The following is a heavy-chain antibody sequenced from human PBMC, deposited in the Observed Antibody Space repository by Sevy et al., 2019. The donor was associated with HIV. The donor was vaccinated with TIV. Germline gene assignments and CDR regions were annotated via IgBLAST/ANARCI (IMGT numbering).Heavy chain of an antibody. CDR2: LSGSGGST. CDR3: AKDRVWELGDAFDI. V-gene: IGHV3-23*01. J-gene: IGHJ3*02. Sequence: GGSLRLSCVASGFTFSSYAMNWVRQAPGKGLEWVSGLSGSGGSTKYADSVKGRFTISRDNSKNTLYLQMNSLRAEDTAVYYCAKDRVWELGDAFDIWGPGTMVTVSS. CDR1: GFTFSSYA. D-gene: IGHD1-26*01.